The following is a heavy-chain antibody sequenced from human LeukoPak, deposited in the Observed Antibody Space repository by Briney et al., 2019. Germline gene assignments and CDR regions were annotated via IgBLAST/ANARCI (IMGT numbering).Heavy chain of an antibody. CDR2: INPGDSDT. CDR1: GYSFTSYW. D-gene: IGHD6-19*01. V-gene: IGHV5-51*01. J-gene: IGHJ5*02. CDR3: ARLRYSSGWYWFDP. Sequence: GESLKISCKGSGYSFTSYWIGWVRQMPGKGLEWMGIINPGDSDTRYSPSFQGQVTISADKSISTAYLQWSSLKASDTAMYCCARLRYSSGWYWFDPWGQGTLVTVSS.